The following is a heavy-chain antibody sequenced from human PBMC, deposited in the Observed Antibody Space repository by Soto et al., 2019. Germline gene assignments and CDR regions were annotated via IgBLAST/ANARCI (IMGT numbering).Heavy chain of an antibody. V-gene: IGHV3-30-3*01. CDR3: ARGGEYSSRRLAFDY. D-gene: IGHD6-13*01. J-gene: IGHJ4*02. CDR1: GFTFSSYA. CDR2: ISYDGSNK. Sequence: QVQLVESGGGVVQPGGSLRLSCAASGFTFSSYAMHWVRQAPGKGLEWVAVISYDGSNKYYADSVKGRFTISRDNSKNTLYLQMNSLRAEDTAVYYCARGGEYSSRRLAFDYWGQGTLVTVSS.